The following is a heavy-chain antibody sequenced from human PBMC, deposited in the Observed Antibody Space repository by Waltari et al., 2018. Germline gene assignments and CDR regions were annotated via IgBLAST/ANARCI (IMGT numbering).Heavy chain of an antibody. V-gene: IGHV3-74*01. CDR1: GFTFSSYW. D-gene: IGHD6-13*01. Sequence: EVQLVESGGGLVQPGGSLRLSCGASGFTFSSYWMHWVRQAPGKGLVWVSDINTDGSTTNYADSVKGRFTISRDNAKNTLYLQMDSLRAEETAVYYCVIGAQHVSNWYASEYFQHWGQGTLVTVSS. CDR2: INTDGSTT. CDR3: VIGAQHVSNWYASEYFQH. J-gene: IGHJ1*01.